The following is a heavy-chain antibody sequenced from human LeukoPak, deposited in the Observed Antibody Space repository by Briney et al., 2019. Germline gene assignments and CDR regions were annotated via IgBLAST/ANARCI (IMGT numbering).Heavy chain of an antibody. Sequence: GGSLRLSCAASGFTFSSYSMNWVRQAPGKGLEWVSSISSSSSYIYYADSVKGRFTISRDNAKNSLYLQMNSLRAEDTAVYYCARDRTVLTTVTTIGYWGQGTLVTVSS. CDR1: GFTFSSYS. CDR3: ARDRTVLTTVTTIGY. D-gene: IGHD4-11*01. V-gene: IGHV3-21*01. J-gene: IGHJ4*02. CDR2: ISSSSSYI.